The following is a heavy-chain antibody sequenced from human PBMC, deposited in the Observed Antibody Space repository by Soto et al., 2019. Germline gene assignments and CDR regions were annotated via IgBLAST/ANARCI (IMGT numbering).Heavy chain of an antibody. D-gene: IGHD3-16*01. CDR3: AGGEYVSDY. CDR1: GFTFSSYA. CDR2: ISYDGSNK. Sequence: QVQVVESGGGVVQPGRSLRLSCAASGFTFSSYAMHWVRQAPGKGLEWVAVISYDGSNKYYADSVKGRFTISRDNSKNTLYLQMNSLRAEDTAVYYCAGGEYVSDYWGQGTLVTVSS. J-gene: IGHJ4*02. V-gene: IGHV3-30-3*01.